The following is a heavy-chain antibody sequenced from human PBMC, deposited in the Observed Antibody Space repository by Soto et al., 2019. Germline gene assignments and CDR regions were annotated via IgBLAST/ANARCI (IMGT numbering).Heavy chain of an antibody. CDR1: GYTFTGYY. D-gene: IGHD4-17*01. CDR3: ARWNDDYRVNVAVRVYYYYYYGMDV. J-gene: IGHJ6*02. Sequence: ASVKVSCKASGYTFTGYYMHWVRQAPGQGLEWMGWINPNSGSTNYAQKFQGRVTMTRDTSISTAYMELSRLRSDDTAVYYCARWNDDYRVNVAVRVYYYYYYGMDVWGQGTTVTASS. V-gene: IGHV1-2*02. CDR2: INPNSGST.